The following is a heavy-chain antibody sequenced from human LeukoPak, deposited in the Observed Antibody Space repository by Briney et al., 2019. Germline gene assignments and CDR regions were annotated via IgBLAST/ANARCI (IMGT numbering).Heavy chain of an antibody. CDR3: ARDPGSSAFDS. V-gene: IGHV3-7*01. CDR2: INQDGSVR. J-gene: IGHJ4*02. Sequence: GGSPRLSCAASGFTFSSYWMSWAHQTREKGLEFVANINQDGSVRNYVDSVKGRFTISRDNAEKSLHLQMNSLRADDTAVYYCARDPGSSAFDSWGQGTLVTVSS. CDR1: GFTFSSYW. D-gene: IGHD5/OR15-5a*01.